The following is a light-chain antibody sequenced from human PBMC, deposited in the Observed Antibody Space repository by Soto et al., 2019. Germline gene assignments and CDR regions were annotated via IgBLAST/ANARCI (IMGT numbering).Light chain of an antibody. CDR3: QQYNIYSPWT. CDR2: DTY. V-gene: IGKV1-5*02. Sequence: DIQMTQSPSTLSASVGDIVTIICRASQSISSWLAGYQQKPGKAPKILIYDTYSWESGGSSRFSGSGFGTEFTLTISSLQQDEFAYYYGQQYNIYSPWTFGHGTKVEIK. CDR1: QSISSW. J-gene: IGKJ1*01.